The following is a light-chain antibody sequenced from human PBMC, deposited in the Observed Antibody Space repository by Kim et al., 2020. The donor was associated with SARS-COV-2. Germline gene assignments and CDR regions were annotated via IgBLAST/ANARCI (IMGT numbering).Light chain of an antibody. Sequence: GNTVTISCTRSSCSVASKGVQWYQQRPSSTPTTVFYEDNQRPSGVPDRFSGSIDSSSNSASLTISGLKTEDEADYYCQSYDSSNVVFGGGTQLTVL. CDR2: EDN. J-gene: IGLJ2*01. V-gene: IGLV6-57*01. CDR3: QSYDSSNVV. CDR1: SCSVASKG.